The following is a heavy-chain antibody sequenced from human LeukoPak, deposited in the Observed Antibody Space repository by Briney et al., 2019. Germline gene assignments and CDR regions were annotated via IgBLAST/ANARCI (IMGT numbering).Heavy chain of an antibody. D-gene: IGHD4-23*01. CDR2: IYPGDSDT. CDR1: GYSFPTYW. J-gene: IGHJ3*02. V-gene: IGHV5-51*01. CDR3: ARHRTTVITGTFDI. Sequence: GESLQISCKGSGYSFPTYWIGWVRQMPGKGLEWMGIIYPGDSDTRYSPSFQGQVTISADKSISTAYLRLSSLKASDTAMYYCARHRTTVITGTFDIWGQGTVVTVSS.